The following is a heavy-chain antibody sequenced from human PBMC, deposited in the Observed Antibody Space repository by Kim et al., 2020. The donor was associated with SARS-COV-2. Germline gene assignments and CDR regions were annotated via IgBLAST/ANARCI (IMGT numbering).Heavy chain of an antibody. CDR3: ARNDFWKVGFDY. D-gene: IGHD3-3*01. V-gene: IGHV3-74*01. CDR1: GFTFSSYW. Sequence: GGSLRLSCAASGFTFSSYWMHWVRQAPGKGLVWVSRINSDGSSTSYADSVKGRFTISRDNAKNTLYLQMNSLRAEDTAVYYCARNDFWKVGFDYWGQGTLVTVSS. J-gene: IGHJ4*02. CDR2: INSDGSST.